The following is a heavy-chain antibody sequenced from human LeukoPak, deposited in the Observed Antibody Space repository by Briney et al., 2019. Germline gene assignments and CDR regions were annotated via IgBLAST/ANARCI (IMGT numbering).Heavy chain of an antibody. CDR2: IKHNGDEL. J-gene: IGHJ4*02. V-gene: IGHV3-7*01. Sequence: PGGSLRLSCSASGFTFSSYWMTWVRQAPGKGLEWVANIKHNGDELNYVDSVEDRFTISRDNAKNSLYLHMTSLRAEDTAVYYCARELRTFDSWGQGTLVTVSS. CDR3: ARELRTFDS. CDR1: GFTFSSYW. D-gene: IGHD3-16*01.